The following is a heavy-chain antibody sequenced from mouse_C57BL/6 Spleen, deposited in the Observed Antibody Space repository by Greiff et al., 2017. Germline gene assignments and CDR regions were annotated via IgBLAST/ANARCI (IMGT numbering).Heavy chain of an antibody. CDR2: IYWDDDK. V-gene: IGHV8-12*01. CDR3: ARGGRSYWYFDV. D-gene: IGHD1-1*02. Sequence: QVTLKESGPGILQSSQTLSLTCSFSGFSLSTSGMGVSWIRQPSGKGLEWLAHIYWDDDKRYNPSLKSRLTISKDTSRNQVFLKITSVDTADTATYDCARGGRSYWYFDVWGTGTTVTVSS. CDR1: GFSLSTSGMG. J-gene: IGHJ1*03.